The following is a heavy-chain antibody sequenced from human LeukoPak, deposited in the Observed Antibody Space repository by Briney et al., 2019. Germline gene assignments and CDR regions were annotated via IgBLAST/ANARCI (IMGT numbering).Heavy chain of an antibody. J-gene: IGHJ4*02. D-gene: IGHD1-26*01. CDR2: ISISSTSI. Sequence: GGSLRLSCAASGYTFRRNSMKWVRQAPGKGLEWVSYISISSTSIYYADSVKGRFTISRDNAKNSLYLQMNSLRDEDTAVYYCVRDGTWYDYWGQGTLVTVSS. CDR1: GYTFRRNS. CDR3: VRDGTWYDY. V-gene: IGHV3-48*02.